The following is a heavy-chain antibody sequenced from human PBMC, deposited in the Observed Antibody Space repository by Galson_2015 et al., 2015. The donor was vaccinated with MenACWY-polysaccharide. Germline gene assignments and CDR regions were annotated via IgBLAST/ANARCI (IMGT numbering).Heavy chain of an antibody. D-gene: IGHD6-6*01. V-gene: IGHV3-48*03. CDR3: ARTAASHPFDY. J-gene: IGHJ4*02. CDR1: GFTFSSYE. Sequence: SLRLSCAASGFTFSSYEMNWVRQAPGKGLEWVSYISGGNTTYYADSVKGRFTISRDNAKNSLYLQMNSLRAEDTAIYYCARTAASHPFDYWGQGTLVTVSS. CDR2: ISGGNTT.